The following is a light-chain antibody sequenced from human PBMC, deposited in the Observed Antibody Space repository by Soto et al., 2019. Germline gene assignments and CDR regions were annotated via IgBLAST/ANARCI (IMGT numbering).Light chain of an antibody. CDR3: QQYNSYRT. J-gene: IGKJ1*01. V-gene: IGKV1-5*01. CDR1: QSNSSW. CDR2: DAS. Sequence: DIQMTQSPSTLSASVGDRVTITCRASQSNSSWLAWYQQKPGKAPKLLIYDASSLESGVPSRFSGSGSGTEFTLTISSLQPDDFATYYCQQYNSYRTFGQGTKVE.